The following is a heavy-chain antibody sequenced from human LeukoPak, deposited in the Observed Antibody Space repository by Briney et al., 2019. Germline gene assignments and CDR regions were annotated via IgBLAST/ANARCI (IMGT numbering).Heavy chain of an antibody. V-gene: IGHV4-39*07. D-gene: IGHD4-17*01. CDR2: IYYSGST. Sequence: SETLSLTCTVSGGSVSSRSYYWAWIRQPPGKGLEGIGSIYYSGSTYYNPSLKSRVSISLDTSKNQFSLNLSSVTAADTAVYYCARHFGDYGRTTFDVWGQGTMVTVSS. J-gene: IGHJ3*01. CDR1: GGSVSSRSYY. CDR3: ARHFGDYGRTTFDV.